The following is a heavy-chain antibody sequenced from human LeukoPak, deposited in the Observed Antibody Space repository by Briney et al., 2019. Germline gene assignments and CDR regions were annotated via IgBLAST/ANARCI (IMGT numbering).Heavy chain of an antibody. V-gene: IGHV4-59*12. Sequence: PSETLSLTCTVSGGSISSYQWSWIRQPPGKGLEWIGNIYYSGSTNYNPSLKSRVTISVDTSKNQFTLKLSSVTAADTAVYYCARRGGVVRYGPLGYWGQGTLVTVSS. CDR2: IYYSGST. J-gene: IGHJ4*02. CDR3: ARRGGVVRYGPLGY. D-gene: IGHD3-16*01. CDR1: GGSISSYQ.